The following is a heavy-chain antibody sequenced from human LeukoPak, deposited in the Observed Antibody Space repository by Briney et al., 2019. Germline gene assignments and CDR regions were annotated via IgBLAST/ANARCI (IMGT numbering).Heavy chain of an antibody. CDR3: ARQWLVSPLFDY. CDR1: VGSLSGYY. V-gene: IGHV4-34*01. D-gene: IGHD6-19*01. Sequence: PSETLSLTCAVYVGSLSGYYWSWIRQPPGKGLEWIGEINHSGSTNYNPSLKSRVTISVDTSKNQLSLKLSSMTAADTAVYYCARQWLVSPLFDYWGQGTLVTVSS. CDR2: INHSGST. J-gene: IGHJ4*02.